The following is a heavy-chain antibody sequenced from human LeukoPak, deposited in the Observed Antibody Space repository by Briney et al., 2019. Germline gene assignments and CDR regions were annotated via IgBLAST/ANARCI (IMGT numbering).Heavy chain of an antibody. D-gene: IGHD5-18*01. Sequence: SETLSLTCTVSGGSISSYYWSWIRQPAGKGLEWIGRIYTSGSTNYNPSLKSRVTMSVDTSKNQFSLKLSSVTDADTAVYYCARDSRDPIRQLFQGYYYYYYMDVWGKGTTVTISS. CDR3: ARDSRDPIRQLFQGYYYYYYMDV. V-gene: IGHV4-4*07. J-gene: IGHJ6*03. CDR1: GGSISSYY. CDR2: IYTSGST.